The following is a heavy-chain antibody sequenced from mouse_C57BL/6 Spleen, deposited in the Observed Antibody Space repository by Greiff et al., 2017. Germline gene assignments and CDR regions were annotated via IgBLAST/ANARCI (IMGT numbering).Heavy chain of an antibody. CDR3: ARGGTTVVAHWYFDV. CDR2: IDPSDSET. Sequence: QVQLQQPGAELVRPGSSVKLSCKASGYTFTSYWMHWVKQRPIQGLEWIGNIDPSDSETHYNQKFKDKATLTVDKSSSTAYMQLSSLTSEDSAVYYGARGGTTVVAHWYFDVWGTGTTVTVSS. D-gene: IGHD1-1*01. J-gene: IGHJ1*03. V-gene: IGHV1-52*01. CDR1: GYTFTSYW.